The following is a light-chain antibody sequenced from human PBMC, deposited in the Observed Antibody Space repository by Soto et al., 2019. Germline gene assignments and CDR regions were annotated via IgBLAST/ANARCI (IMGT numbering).Light chain of an antibody. Sequence: QSVLTQPASVSGPPGQSIVISCNGSSSDVGSYDLVSWYLQYPGKAPKVIIFEGTKRPSGVSDRFSGSKSGNTASLTISGLQTEDEADYYCQSYDRSLSSPIFGGGTKLTVL. J-gene: IGLJ2*01. CDR3: QSYDRSLSSPI. CDR1: SSDVGSYDL. CDR2: EGT. V-gene: IGLV2-23*01.